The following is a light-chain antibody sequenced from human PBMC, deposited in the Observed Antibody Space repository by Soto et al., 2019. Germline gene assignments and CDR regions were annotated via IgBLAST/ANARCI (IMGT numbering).Light chain of an antibody. V-gene: IGKV1-5*03. CDR3: QQYKTYTYT. J-gene: IGKJ2*01. CDR1: QSIDRW. Sequence: DIQMTQSPSTLSASVGDRVTITCRARQSIDRWLAWYQQKPGKAPKLLIYRASSLESGVPSTFSGSGSGTEFTLTISSLQPDDFTTYYCQQYKTYTYTFAQGTKLEIK. CDR2: RAS.